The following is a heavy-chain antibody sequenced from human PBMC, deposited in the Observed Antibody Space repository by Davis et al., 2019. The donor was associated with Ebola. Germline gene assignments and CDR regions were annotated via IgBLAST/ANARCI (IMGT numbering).Heavy chain of an antibody. CDR2: ISRSSSYI. J-gene: IGHJ6*04. CDR1: GFTFSSYS. CDR3: ARDGRVYYDSSGYYYDYYYGMDV. D-gene: IGHD3-22*01. V-gene: IGHV3-21*01. Sequence: GGSLRLSCAASGFTFSSYSMNWVRQAPGKGLEWVSSISRSSSYIYYADSVKGRFTISRDNAKNSLYLQMNSLRAEDTAVYYCARDGRVYYDSSGYYYDYYYGMDVWGKGTTVTVSS.